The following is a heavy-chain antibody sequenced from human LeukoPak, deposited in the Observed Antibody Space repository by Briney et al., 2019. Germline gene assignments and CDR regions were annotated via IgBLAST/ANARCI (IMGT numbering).Heavy chain of an antibody. D-gene: IGHD3-10*01. J-gene: IGHJ6*02. CDR3: TTDVPMVLGGMDV. V-gene: IGHV3-15*01. CDR2: IKSKTDGGTT. Sequence: GGSLRLSCAASGFTFSNAWMSWVRQAPGKGLEWVGRIKSKTDGGTTDYAAPVKGRFTISRDDSKNTLYLQMNSLKTEDTAVYYCTTDVPMVLGGMDVWGQGTTVTVSS. CDR1: GFTFSNAW.